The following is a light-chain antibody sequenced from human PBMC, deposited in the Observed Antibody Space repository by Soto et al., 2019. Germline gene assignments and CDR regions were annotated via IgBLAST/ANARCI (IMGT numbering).Light chain of an antibody. Sequence: DIQLTQSPSFLSASVGDRVTISCRASQGISSYLAWYQQTPGKAPKLLIYASSILQSGVPSRFSGSGSGTEFTRTISSLQPEYFATYYCQQLNTFPVTFGQGTRLAI. V-gene: IGKV1-9*01. CDR1: QGISSY. CDR3: QQLNTFPVT. CDR2: ASS. J-gene: IGKJ5*01.